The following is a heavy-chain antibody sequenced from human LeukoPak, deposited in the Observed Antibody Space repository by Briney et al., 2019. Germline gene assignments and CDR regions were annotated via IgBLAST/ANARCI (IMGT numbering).Heavy chain of an antibody. V-gene: IGHV4-39*07. CDR2: IYYSGST. CDR3: ASRWELFS. J-gene: IGHJ5*02. D-gene: IGHD1-26*01. CDR1: GGSISSSSYY. Sequence: SETLSLTCTVSGGSISSSSYYWGWLRQPPGKGLEWIGSIYYSGSTYYNPSLKSRVTISVDTSKNQFSLKLSSVTAADTAVYYCASRWELFSWGQGTLVTVSS.